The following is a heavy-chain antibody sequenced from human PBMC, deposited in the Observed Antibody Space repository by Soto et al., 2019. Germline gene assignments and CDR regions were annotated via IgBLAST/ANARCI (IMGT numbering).Heavy chain of an antibody. Sequence: GSGPTLVNPTETLTLTCTVSGFSLSNARMGVSWIRQPPGKALEWLAHIFSNDEKSYSTSLKSRLTISKDTSKSQVVLTMTNMDPVDTATYYCARILGVLGVTTREDVWGQGTTVTVSS. CDR1: GFSLSNARMG. D-gene: IGHD4-4*01. CDR3: ARILGVLGVTTREDV. J-gene: IGHJ6*02. V-gene: IGHV2-26*01. CDR2: IFSNDEK.